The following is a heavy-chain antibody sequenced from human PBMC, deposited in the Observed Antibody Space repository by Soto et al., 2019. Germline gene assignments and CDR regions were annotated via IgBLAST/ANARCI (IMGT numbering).Heavy chain of an antibody. CDR3: ARDLGTGTYYFDF. D-gene: IGHD2-8*02. Sequence: HPGGSLRLSCAASGFKFSTYEMNWVRQAPGKGLEWISYISSTGNTIYYADSVKGRFTISRDNARNSLYLQMNSLRGEDTAVYYCARDLGTGTYYFDFWGQGALVTVSS. J-gene: IGHJ4*02. CDR2: ISSTGNTI. CDR1: GFKFSTYE. V-gene: IGHV3-48*03.